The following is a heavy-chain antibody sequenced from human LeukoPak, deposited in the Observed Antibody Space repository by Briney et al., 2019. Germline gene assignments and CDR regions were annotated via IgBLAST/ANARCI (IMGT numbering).Heavy chain of an antibody. Sequence: PGGSLRLSCAASGFTFSSYWMSWVRQAPGKGLEWVANIKQDGSERYYVDSVKGRFTISRDNAENSLFLRMNSLRAEDTAVYYCARGPSKLRYFDWLRQWTYYYYYMDVWGKGTTVTISS. V-gene: IGHV3-7*01. CDR2: IKQDGSER. D-gene: IGHD3-9*01. CDR1: GFTFSSYW. CDR3: ARGPSKLRYFDWLRQWTYYYYYMDV. J-gene: IGHJ6*03.